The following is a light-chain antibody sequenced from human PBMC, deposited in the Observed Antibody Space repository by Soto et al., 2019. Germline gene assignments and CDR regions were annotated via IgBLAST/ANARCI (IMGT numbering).Light chain of an antibody. J-gene: IGKJ3*01. CDR1: QSVSSSY. Sequence: EIVLTQSPGTLSLSPGERATLSCRASQSVSSSYLGWYQQKPGQAPRLLIYCASNRATGIPARFSGSGSGTDFAITISRLETEDFAVYYCQHYGRSFTFGPGTKVDIK. CDR2: CAS. V-gene: IGKV3-20*01. CDR3: QHYGRSFT.